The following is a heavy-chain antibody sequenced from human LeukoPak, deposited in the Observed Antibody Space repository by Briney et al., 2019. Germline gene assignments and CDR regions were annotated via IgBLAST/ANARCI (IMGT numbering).Heavy chain of an antibody. CDR3: ARAHYGYRWLYFDY. Sequence: HAGGSLRLSCAASGFTFSSYAMHWVRQAPGKGLEWVAVISYDGSNKYYADSVKGRFTISRDNSKNTLYLQMNSLRAEDTAVYYCARAHYGYRWLYFDYWGQGTLVTVSS. V-gene: IGHV3-30-3*01. CDR2: ISYDGSNK. D-gene: IGHD2-2*03. CDR1: GFTFSSYA. J-gene: IGHJ4*02.